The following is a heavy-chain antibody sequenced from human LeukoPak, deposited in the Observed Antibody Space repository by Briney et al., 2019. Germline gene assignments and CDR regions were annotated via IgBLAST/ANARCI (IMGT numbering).Heavy chain of an antibody. CDR3: ALEVVAATSNEYYFDY. Sequence: GGSLRLSCAASGFTFSSYGMHWVRQAPGKGLEWVAFIRYDGSNKYYADSVKGRFTISRDNSKNTLYLQMNSLRAEDTAVYYCALEVVAATSNEYYFDYWGQGTLVTVSS. V-gene: IGHV3-30*02. CDR1: GFTFSSYG. D-gene: IGHD2-15*01. J-gene: IGHJ4*02. CDR2: IRYDGSNK.